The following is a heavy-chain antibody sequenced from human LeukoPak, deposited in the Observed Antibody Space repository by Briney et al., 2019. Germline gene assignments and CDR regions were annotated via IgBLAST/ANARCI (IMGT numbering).Heavy chain of an antibody. CDR3: ITDSLVMNH. CDR2: LYSGGNT. CDR1: GFTVSSND. D-gene: IGHD2-21*01. V-gene: IGHV3-53*01. Sequence: GGSLRLSCAASGFTVSSNDMSWVRQAPGKVLEWVSLLYSGGNTYYADSMKGRLTISRDNSKNTLFLQMNSLRAEDTAVYYCITDSLVMNHWGQGTLVTVSS. J-gene: IGHJ4*02.